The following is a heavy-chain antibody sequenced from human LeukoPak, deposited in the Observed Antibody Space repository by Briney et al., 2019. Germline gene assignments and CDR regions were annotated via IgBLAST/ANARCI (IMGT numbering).Heavy chain of an antibody. CDR3: ARDNGFSLFAT. J-gene: IGHJ5*02. CDR2: INSDGYST. D-gene: IGHD5-18*01. CDR1: GFTITPYW. Sequence: PGGSLRLSCAASGFTITPYWMHWVRQVPGKGLVWVSRINSDGYSTNYADSVKGRFTISGDNAKNTLYLQINNLRADDTAVYYCARDNGFSLFATWGPGTLVTVSS. V-gene: IGHV3-74*01.